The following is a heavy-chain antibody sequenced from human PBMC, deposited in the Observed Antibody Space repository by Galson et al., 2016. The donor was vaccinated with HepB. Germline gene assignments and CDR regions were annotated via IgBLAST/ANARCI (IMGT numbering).Heavy chain of an antibody. V-gene: IGHV3-7*01. CDR3: ARLSRPYGLDV. D-gene: IGHD6-13*01. CDR2: INEDGNIK. Sequence: LRLSCAASGFTLSDYWMTWVRQAPGKGREWVANINEDGNIKLYVNSVKGRFTISRDNTRNSVYLEMNSLSGDDTAVYYCARLSRPYGLDVWGHGTTVTVSS. CDR1: GFTLSDYW. J-gene: IGHJ6*02.